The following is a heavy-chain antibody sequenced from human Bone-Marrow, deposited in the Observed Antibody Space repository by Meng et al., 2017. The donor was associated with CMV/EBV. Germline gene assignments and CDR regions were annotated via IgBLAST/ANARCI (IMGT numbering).Heavy chain of an antibody. CDR3: AKSGGVLAAAGKFQYYYYGMDV. CDR1: GFTFSSYA. V-gene: IGHV3-30*04. D-gene: IGHD6-13*01. J-gene: IGHJ6*02. Sequence: GGSLRLSCAASGFTFSSYAMHWVRQAPGKGLEWVAVISYDGSNKYYADSVKGRFTISRDNSKNTLYLQMNSLRAEDTAVYYCAKSGGVLAAAGKFQYYYYGMDVWGQGTTVTVSS. CDR2: ISYDGSNK.